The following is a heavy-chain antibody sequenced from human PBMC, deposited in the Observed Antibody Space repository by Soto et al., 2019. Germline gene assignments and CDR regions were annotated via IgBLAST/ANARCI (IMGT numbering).Heavy chain of an antibody. D-gene: IGHD5-18*01. CDR1: GFTFSSYE. J-gene: IGHJ5*02. CDR3: AREVGDTATNWFDP. CDR2: ISSSGSTI. Sequence: EVQLVESGGGLVQPGGSLRLSCAASGFTFSSYEMNWVRQAPGKGLEWVSYISSSGSTIHYADSVKGRFTISRDNAKNSLYLQMNSLRAEDTAVYYCAREVGDTATNWFDPWGQGTLVTVSS. V-gene: IGHV3-48*03.